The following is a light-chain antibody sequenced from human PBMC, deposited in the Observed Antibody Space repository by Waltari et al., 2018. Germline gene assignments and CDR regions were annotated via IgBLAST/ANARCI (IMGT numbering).Light chain of an antibody. CDR2: HAS. J-gene: IGKJ4*01. CDR3: QQRANWPPLS. CDR1: QSVSTF. Sequence: EIVLTQSPATLSMSPGERAILSCRASQSVSTFLAWYQQQPGQAHRLLNYHASNKASGIPARFSGRGSGTNFTLTISSLEPEDFAVYYCQQRANWPPLSFGGGTRVEIK. V-gene: IGKV3-11*01.